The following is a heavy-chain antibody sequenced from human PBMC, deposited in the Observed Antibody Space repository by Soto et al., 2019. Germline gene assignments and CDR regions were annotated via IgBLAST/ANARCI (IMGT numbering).Heavy chain of an antibody. CDR1: GFPFDDYA. D-gene: IGHD3-10*01. CDR2: ISWNSGSI. V-gene: IGHV3-9*01. Sequence: EVQLVESGGGLVQPGRSLRLSCAASGFPFDDYAMHWVRQAPGKGLEWVSGISWNSGSIDYADSVKGRFTLSRDHAKTPLYLQMNSQSPEDKALYYCAKDLGLWFGEPRFDSWGQGTLVTVSS. J-gene: IGHJ4*02. CDR3: AKDLGLWFGEPRFDS.